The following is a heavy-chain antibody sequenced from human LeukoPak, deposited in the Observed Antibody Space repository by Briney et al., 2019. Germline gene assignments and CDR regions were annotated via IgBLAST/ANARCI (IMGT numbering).Heavy chain of an antibody. Sequence: GGSLRLSCAASGFTFSSYDMHWVRQAPGKGLEWLAYVRYDGSSTYYGDSVRGRFTIHRDNSKNTVYLQMNSLRPEDTAVYYCARDDSWSGYWGPHAFDIWGQGTMVTVSS. CDR3: ARDDSWSGYWGPHAFDI. J-gene: IGHJ3*02. CDR2: VRYDGSST. CDR1: GFTFSSYD. D-gene: IGHD3-3*01. V-gene: IGHV3-30*02.